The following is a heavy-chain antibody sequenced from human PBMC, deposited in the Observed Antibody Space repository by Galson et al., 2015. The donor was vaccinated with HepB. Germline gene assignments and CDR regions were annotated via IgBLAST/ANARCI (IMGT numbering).Heavy chain of an antibody. Sequence: SLRLSCAASGFTVSSNYMSWVRQAPGKGLEWVSVIYSGGSTYYADSVKGRFTISRDNSKNTLYLQMNSLRAEDTAVYYCARVGLVWFGELNGMDVWGQGTTVTVSS. D-gene: IGHD3-10*01. V-gene: IGHV3-53*01. CDR3: ARVGLVWFGELNGMDV. CDR2: IYSGGST. CDR1: GFTVSSNY. J-gene: IGHJ6*02.